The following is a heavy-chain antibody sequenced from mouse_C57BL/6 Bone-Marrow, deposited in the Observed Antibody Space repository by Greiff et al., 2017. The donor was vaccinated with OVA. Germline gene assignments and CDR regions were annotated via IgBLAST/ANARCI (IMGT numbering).Heavy chain of an antibody. CDR3: AREDDYDGYWYFDV. CDR2: LDPSDSYT. V-gene: IGHV1-50*01. Sequence: QVQLQQPGAELVKPGASVKLSCKASGYTFTSYWMQWVKQRPGQGLEWIGELDPSDSYTNYNQKFKGKATLTVETSSSTAYMQLSSLTSEDSAVYYCAREDDYDGYWYFDVWGTGTTVTVSS. J-gene: IGHJ1*03. D-gene: IGHD2-4*01. CDR1: GYTFTSYW.